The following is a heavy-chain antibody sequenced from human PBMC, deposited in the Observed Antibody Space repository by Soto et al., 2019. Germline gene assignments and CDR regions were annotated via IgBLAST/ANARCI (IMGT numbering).Heavy chain of an antibody. V-gene: IGHV3-7*01. Sequence: EVQLVESGGGLVQPGGSLRLSCAASGFTFSSSWMNWVRQAPGKGLEWVANIKEDGSDKHYVDSVEGRFTISRDNAKRSPHLQMNSLRSEETGGYFCARGAGYVIDYWGQGILVTVSS. J-gene: IGHJ4*02. D-gene: IGHD5-12*01. CDR3: ARGAGYVIDY. CDR1: GFTFSSSW. CDR2: IKEDGSDK.